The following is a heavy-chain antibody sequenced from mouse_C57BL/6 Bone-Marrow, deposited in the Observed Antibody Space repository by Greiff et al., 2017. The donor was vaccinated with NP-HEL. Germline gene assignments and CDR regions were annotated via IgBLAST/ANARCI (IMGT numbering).Heavy chain of an antibody. V-gene: IGHV1-26*01. CDR1: GYTFTDYY. Sequence: VQLQQSGPELVKPGASVKISCKASGYTFTDYYMNWVKQSHGKSLEWIGDINPNNGGTSYNQKFKGKATLTVDKSSSTAYMELRSLTSEDSAVYYCARLITTVVATRAMDYWGQGTSVTVSS. J-gene: IGHJ4*01. CDR2: INPNNGGT. CDR3: ARLITTVVATRAMDY. D-gene: IGHD1-1*01.